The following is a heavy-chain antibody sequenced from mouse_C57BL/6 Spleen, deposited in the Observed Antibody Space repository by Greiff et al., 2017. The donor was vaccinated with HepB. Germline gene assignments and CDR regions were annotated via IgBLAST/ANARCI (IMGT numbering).Heavy chain of an antibody. D-gene: IGHD3-3*01. CDR3: AREEGRDVGFAY. J-gene: IGHJ3*01. Sequence: VKLQQPGAELVRPGSSVKLSCKASGYTFTSYWMHWVKQRPIQGLEWIGNIDPSDSATHYNQKFKDKATLTVDKSSSTAYMQRSSLTSEDSAVYDCAREEGRDVGFAYWGQGTLVTVSA. CDR1: GYTFTSYW. V-gene: IGHV1-52*01. CDR2: IDPSDSAT.